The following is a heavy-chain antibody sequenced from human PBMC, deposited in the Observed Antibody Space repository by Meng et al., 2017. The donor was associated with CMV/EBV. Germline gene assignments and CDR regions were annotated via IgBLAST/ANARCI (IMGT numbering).Heavy chain of an antibody. CDR3: SSDPERFLEWLSTGYYGMDV. CDR2: ISSSSSTI. V-gene: IGHV3-48*04. CDR1: GFTFSSYS. J-gene: IGHJ6*02. D-gene: IGHD3-3*01. Sequence: GGSLRLSCAASGFTFSSYSMNWVRQAPGKGLEWVSYISSSSSTIYYADSVKGRFTISRDNAKNSLYLQMNSLRAEDTAVYYCSSDPERFLEWLSTGYYGMDVWGQGTTVTVSS.